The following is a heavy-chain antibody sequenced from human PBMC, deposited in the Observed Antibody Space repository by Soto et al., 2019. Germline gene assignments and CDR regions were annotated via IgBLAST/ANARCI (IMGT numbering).Heavy chain of an antibody. CDR3: AEHRVTTTPGKFDY. Sequence: EVQLLESGGGLVQPGGSLRLSCAASGFTFSTYATSWVRQAPGKGLEWVSYIGGRGATTYYADSVKGRFTISRDNSKNTLYLQMDSLRAEDTAVYYCAEHRVTTTPGKFDYWGQGTLVTVSS. CDR1: GFTFSTYA. D-gene: IGHD2-15*01. CDR2: IGGRGATT. V-gene: IGHV3-23*01. J-gene: IGHJ4*02.